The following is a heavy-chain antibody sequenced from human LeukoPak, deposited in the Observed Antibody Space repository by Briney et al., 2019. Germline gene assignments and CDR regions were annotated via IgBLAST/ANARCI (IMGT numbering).Heavy chain of an antibody. CDR3: ARDQYYDSSGYYLSRLAFDI. D-gene: IGHD3-22*01. CDR1: GYIFTGYY. J-gene: IGHJ3*02. Sequence: ASVKVSCKASGYIFTGYYMHWVRQAPGQGLEWLGWINPNSGGTNYAQKFQGRVTMTRDTSISTAYMELSRLRSDDTAVYYCARDQYYDSSGYYLSRLAFDIWGQGTMVTVSS. CDR2: INPNSGGT. V-gene: IGHV1-2*02.